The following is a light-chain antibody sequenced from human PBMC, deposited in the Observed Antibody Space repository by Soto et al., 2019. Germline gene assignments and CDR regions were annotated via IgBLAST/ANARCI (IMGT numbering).Light chain of an antibody. CDR3: TSYTRSTPFYV. J-gene: IGLJ1*01. V-gene: IGLV2-14*03. CDR2: DVY. Sequence: QSVPNQPASVSGSPRQSIAISFPRVRTNFDGYDYVSWYQQRPGQAPQLIIYDVYNRPSGVSHRFSGSKSGDTASLTISGLQAEDEADYYCTSYTRSTPFYVFGTGTKVTVL. CDR1: RTNFDGYDY.